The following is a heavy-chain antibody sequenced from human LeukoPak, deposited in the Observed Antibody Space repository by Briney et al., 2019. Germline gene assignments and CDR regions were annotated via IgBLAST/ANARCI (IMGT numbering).Heavy chain of an antibody. CDR1: GGSISTYY. CDR2: IYHSGST. V-gene: IGHV4-59*01. Sequence: PSETLSLTCTLSGGSISTYYWSWIRQPPGKGLEWIGYIYHSGSTNYDPSLKSRVTISVDTSKNQFSLKLSSVTAADTAVYYCARGGGYASAIGYWGQAALVTVSS. D-gene: IGHD5-12*01. CDR3: ARGGGYASAIGY. J-gene: IGHJ4*02.